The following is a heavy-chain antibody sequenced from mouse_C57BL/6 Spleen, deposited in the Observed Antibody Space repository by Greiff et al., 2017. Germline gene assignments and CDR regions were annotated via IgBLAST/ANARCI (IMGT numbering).Heavy chain of an antibody. J-gene: IGHJ4*01. Sequence: VQLQESGPELVKPGASVKISCKASGYAFSSYWMNWVKQRPGKGLEWIGQIYPGDGDTNYNGKFKGKATLTADKSSSTAYMQLSSLTSEDSAVYFCAREYLYYYAMDYWGQGTSVTVSS. CDR2: IYPGDGDT. CDR3: AREYLYYYAMDY. CDR1: GYAFSSYW. D-gene: IGHD5-1*01. V-gene: IGHV1-80*01.